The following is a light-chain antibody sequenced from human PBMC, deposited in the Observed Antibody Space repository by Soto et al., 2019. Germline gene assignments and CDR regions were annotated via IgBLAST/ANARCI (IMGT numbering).Light chain of an antibody. CDR3: SSYASTSPHVL. CDR1: SSDVGLFTY. V-gene: IGLV2-14*01. J-gene: IGLJ2*01. Sequence: QSALTQPASVSGSHGQSITISCTGTSSDVGLFTYVSWYQMHPGKGPKLMIHDVSNRPSGVSSRFSGSRSGNTASLNISALQPEDEADYYCSSYASTSPHVLFGGGTQLTVL. CDR2: DVS.